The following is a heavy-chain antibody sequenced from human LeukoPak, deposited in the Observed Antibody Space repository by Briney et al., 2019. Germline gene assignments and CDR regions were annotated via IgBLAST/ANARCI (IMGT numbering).Heavy chain of an antibody. J-gene: IGHJ6*03. Sequence: PGGSLRLSCAASGFTFSSYGMHWVRQAPGKGLEWVAVISYDGSNKYYADSVKGRFTISRDNSKNTLYLQMNSLRAEDTAVYYCARRRRSSWFYYYYYMDVWGKGTTVTISS. CDR1: GFTFSSYG. CDR3: ARRRRSSWFYYYYYMDV. V-gene: IGHV3-30*03. D-gene: IGHD6-13*01. CDR2: ISYDGSNK.